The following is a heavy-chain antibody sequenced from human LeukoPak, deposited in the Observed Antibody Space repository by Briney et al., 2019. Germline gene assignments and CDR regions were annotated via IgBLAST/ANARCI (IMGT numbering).Heavy chain of an antibody. CDR3: ARDGKYCSSTSCPRFDY. CDR1: GFTFSSYE. Sequence: GGSLRLSCAASGFTFSSYEMNWVRQAPWKGLEWVSYISSSGSTIYYADSVKGRFTISRDNAKNSLYLQMNSLRAEDTAVYYCARDGKYCSSTSCPRFDYWGQGTLVTVSS. J-gene: IGHJ4*02. CDR2: ISSSGSTI. D-gene: IGHD2-2*01. V-gene: IGHV3-48*03.